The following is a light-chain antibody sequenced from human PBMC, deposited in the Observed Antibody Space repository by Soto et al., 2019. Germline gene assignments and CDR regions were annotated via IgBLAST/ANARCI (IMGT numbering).Light chain of an antibody. Sequence: EIVLTQSPGTLSLSPGERVTLSCRASQSVSSSFLAWYQQKPGQALSLLIYDTSSRATGIPDRFSGSGSGTDFTLTISRLEPEDFAVYYCQQYGGSPPITFGQGTRLEIK. CDR2: DTS. V-gene: IGKV3-20*01. J-gene: IGKJ5*01. CDR1: QSVSSSF. CDR3: QQYGGSPPIT.